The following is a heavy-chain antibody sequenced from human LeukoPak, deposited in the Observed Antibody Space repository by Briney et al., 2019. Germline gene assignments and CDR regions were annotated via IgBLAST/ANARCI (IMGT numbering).Heavy chain of an antibody. CDR1: GYIFTDYW. V-gene: IGHV5-51*01. J-gene: IGHJ4*02. Sequence: GESLKISCKGSGYIFTDYWIAWVRQMPGKGLEWMGIIYPGDSDTRFSPSFQGQVTISADKSISTAYLQWSSLKASDTAMYYCATHSGSYSWLDSWGQGTLVTVSS. CDR2: IYPGDSDT. CDR3: ATHSGSYSWLDS. D-gene: IGHD1-26*01.